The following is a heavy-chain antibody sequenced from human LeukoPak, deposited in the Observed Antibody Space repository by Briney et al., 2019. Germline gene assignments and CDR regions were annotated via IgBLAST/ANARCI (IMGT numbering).Heavy chain of an antibody. CDR3: ARNMLFAFDI. CDR2: IYNDGST. Sequence: GGSLRLSRAASGLTVSSSYMSWVRQAPGKGLEWVSIIYNDGSTYYADSMKGRFTISRDNSKNTLYLQVNSLRAEDTAMYYCARNMLFAFDIWGQGTMVTVSS. CDR1: GLTVSSSY. V-gene: IGHV3-53*01. J-gene: IGHJ3*02. D-gene: IGHD3-16*01.